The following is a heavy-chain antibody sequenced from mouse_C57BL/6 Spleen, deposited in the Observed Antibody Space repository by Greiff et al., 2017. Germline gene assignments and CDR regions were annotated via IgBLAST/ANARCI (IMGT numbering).Heavy chain of an antibody. D-gene: IGHD2-2*01. CDR3: ARSGYGYGAWFAY. CDR2: INPNYGTT. CDR1: GYAFSSSW. J-gene: IGHJ3*01. V-gene: IGHV1-39*01. Sequence: EVKVVESGPELVKPGASVKISCKASGYAFSSSWMNWVKQSNGKSLEWIGVINPNYGTTSYNQKFKGKATLTVDQSSSTAYMQLNSLSSEDSAVYYCARSGYGYGAWFAYWGQGTLVTVSA.